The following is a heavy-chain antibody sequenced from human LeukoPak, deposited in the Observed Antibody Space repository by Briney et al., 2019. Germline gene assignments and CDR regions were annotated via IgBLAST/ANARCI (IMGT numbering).Heavy chain of an antibody. J-gene: IGHJ6*02. CDR3: ARGNFPMDV. Sequence: PGGSLRLSCAASGFTFSEYYMSWIRQAPGKGLEWVSYMSSSANTIYYADSVKGRFTISRDNAKNSLYLQMTSLRAEDTAVYYCARGNFPMDVWGQGTTVTVSS. CDR1: GFTFSEYY. CDR2: MSSSANTI. V-gene: IGHV3-11*01.